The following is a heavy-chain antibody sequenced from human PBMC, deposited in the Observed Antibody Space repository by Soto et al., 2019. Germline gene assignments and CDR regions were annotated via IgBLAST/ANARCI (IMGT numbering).Heavy chain of an antibody. V-gene: IGHV1-18*01. D-gene: IGHD3-3*01. Sequence: QVQLVQSGVEVKKPGASVKVSCKASGYTFTNYGITGVRQAPGQGLEWLGWISAYNGNTNYAQKFQGRVTMTTDTSTSTAYMDLMSLRSDDTAVYYCARGGRFAVADTDYWGQGTLLTVSS. CDR2: ISAYNGNT. CDR3: ARGGRFAVADTDY. J-gene: IGHJ4*02. CDR1: GYTFTNYG.